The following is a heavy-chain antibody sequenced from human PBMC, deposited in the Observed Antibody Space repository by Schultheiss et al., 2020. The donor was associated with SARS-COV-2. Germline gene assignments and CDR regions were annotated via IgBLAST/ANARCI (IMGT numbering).Heavy chain of an antibody. J-gene: IGHJ4*02. Sequence: SQTLSLTCAVYGGSFSGYYWSWIRQPPGKGLEWIGYIYYSGSTNYNPSLKSRVTMSVDTSKNQFSLKLSSVTAADTAVYYCASLGGGSSSGTVDYWGQGTLVTVSS. CDR1: GGSFSGYY. CDR3: ASLGGGSSSGTVDY. CDR2: IYYSGST. V-gene: IGHV4-59*12. D-gene: IGHD6-6*01.